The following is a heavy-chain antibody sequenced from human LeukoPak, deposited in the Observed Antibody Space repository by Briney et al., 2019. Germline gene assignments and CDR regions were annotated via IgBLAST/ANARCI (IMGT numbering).Heavy chain of an antibody. CDR3: ARGYIYDYDY. CDR2: TGSNGVT. CDR1: GFTFRTYA. D-gene: IGHD5-18*01. J-gene: IGHJ4*02. V-gene: IGHV3-23*01. Sequence: GGSLKLSCPGSGFTFRTYAFSWVRQAPGKGLEWVSATGSNGVTYYADSVKGRFTISRDNSKNTLYLQMNSLRAEDTAVYYCARGYIYDYDYWGQGTLVTVPS.